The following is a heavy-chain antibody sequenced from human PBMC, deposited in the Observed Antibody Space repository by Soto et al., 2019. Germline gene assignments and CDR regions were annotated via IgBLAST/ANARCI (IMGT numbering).Heavy chain of an antibody. J-gene: IGHJ4*02. CDR1: GFTVSSNY. CDR2: IYSGGST. CDR3: ARDRRRMGGEFDY. V-gene: IGHV3-53*01. D-gene: IGHD1-26*01. Sequence: EVQLVESGGGLIQPGGSLRLSCAASGFTVSSNYMSWVRQAPGKGLEWVSVIYSGGSTYYADSVKGRFTISRDNSKNTLYLQMNSLRAEDTAVYYCARDRRRMGGEFDYWGQGTLVTVSS.